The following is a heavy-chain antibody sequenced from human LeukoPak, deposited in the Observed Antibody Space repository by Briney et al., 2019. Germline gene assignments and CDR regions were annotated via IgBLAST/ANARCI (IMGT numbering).Heavy chain of an antibody. CDR2: IRYDGSNK. CDR1: GFTFSSYG. J-gene: IGHJ4*02. Sequence: GGSLRLSCAASGFTFSSYGMHWVRQAPGEGLEWVAFIRYDGSNKYYADSVKGRFTISRDNSKNTLYLQMNSLRAEDTAVYYCAKASPPQYDFWSGYYSGYWGQGTLVTVSS. D-gene: IGHD3-3*01. CDR3: AKASPPQYDFWSGYYSGY. V-gene: IGHV3-30*02.